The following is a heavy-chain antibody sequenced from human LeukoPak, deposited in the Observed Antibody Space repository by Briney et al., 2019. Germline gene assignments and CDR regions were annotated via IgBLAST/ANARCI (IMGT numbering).Heavy chain of an antibody. V-gene: IGHV4-4*07. Sequence: SETLSLTCTVSGGSISSYYWSWIRQPAGKGLEWIGRIYTSGSTNYNPSLKSRVTMSVDTSKNQFSLKLSSVTAADTAVYYCARDRHYYGSGSYYLNPFDYWGQGILVTVSS. CDR1: GGSISSYY. J-gene: IGHJ4*02. CDR3: ARDRHYYGSGSYYLNPFDY. D-gene: IGHD3-10*01. CDR2: IYTSGST.